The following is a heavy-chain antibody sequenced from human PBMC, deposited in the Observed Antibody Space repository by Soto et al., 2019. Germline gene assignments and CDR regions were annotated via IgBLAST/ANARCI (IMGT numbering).Heavy chain of an antibody. Sequence: SETLSLTCTVSGGSISSYYWSWIRQPPGKGLEWIGYIYYSGSTNYNPSLKSRVTISVDTSKNQFSLKLRSVTAADTAVYYCARGPGYSSSVNWFDPWGQGTLVTVSS. CDR1: GGSISSYY. V-gene: IGHV4-59*01. CDR2: IYYSGST. J-gene: IGHJ5*02. CDR3: ARGPGYSSSVNWFDP. D-gene: IGHD6-13*01.